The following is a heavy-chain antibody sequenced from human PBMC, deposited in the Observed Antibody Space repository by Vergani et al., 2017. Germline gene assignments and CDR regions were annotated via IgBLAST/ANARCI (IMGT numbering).Heavy chain of an antibody. Sequence: QVQLQQWGAGVVKPSGTLSLTRAVLGESFSSFYWSWIRQPPGKGLEWSREINNDGHTNYNPSLESRVTVSRDTAKNQFSLNLMSVTSAETAMYYCAVRPRVNLVEGGIVTKRTFDYGSQGSLVTVSS. J-gene: IGHJ4*02. CDR1: GESFSSFY. D-gene: IGHD2/OR15-2a*01. CDR3: AVRPRVNLVEGGIVTKRTFDY. CDR2: INNDGHT. V-gene: IGHV4-34*02.